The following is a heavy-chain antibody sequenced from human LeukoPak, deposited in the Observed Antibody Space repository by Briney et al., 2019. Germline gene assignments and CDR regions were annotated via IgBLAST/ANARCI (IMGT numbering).Heavy chain of an antibody. CDR3: CVDTAMVLFDY. D-gene: IGHD5-18*01. Sequence: ASVKVSCKASGYTFTSYGISWVRLAPGQGLEWMGWISAYNGNTNYAQKLQGRVTMTTDTSTSTAYMELRSLRSDDTAVYYCCVDTAMVLFDYWGQGTLVTVSS. CDR1: GYTFTSYG. V-gene: IGHV1-18*01. CDR2: ISAYNGNT. J-gene: IGHJ4*02.